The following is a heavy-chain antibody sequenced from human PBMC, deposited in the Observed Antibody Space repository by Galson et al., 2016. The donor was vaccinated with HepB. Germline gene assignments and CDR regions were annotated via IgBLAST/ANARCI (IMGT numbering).Heavy chain of an antibody. Sequence: SLRLSCAASGFTFNNYAMIWVRQAPGKGLEWVSTISASGGSTYYADSVKGRFTISRDNPKNTVYLQMNSLRVEDTAVYYCAKDPAAMVPYWYFDLWGRGTLVTVSS. CDR3: AKDPAAMVPYWYFDL. CDR1: GFTFNNYA. CDR2: ISASGGST. J-gene: IGHJ2*01. V-gene: IGHV3-23*01. D-gene: IGHD5-18*01.